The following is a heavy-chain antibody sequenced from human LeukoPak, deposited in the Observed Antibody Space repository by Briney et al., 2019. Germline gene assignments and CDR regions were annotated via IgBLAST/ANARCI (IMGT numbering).Heavy chain of an antibody. Sequence: PGGPLRLSCAASGFTFSTFGMHWVRQAPGKGLEWVAVISYDGSNKYYGDSVKGRFTISRDNSKNTLYLQMNSLRAEDTAVYYCAKKFPGTVAAGPDHWGQGTLVTVSS. J-gene: IGHJ4*02. D-gene: IGHD6-13*01. CDR3: AKKFPGTVAAGPDH. CDR2: ISYDGSNK. CDR1: GFTFSTFG. V-gene: IGHV3-30*18.